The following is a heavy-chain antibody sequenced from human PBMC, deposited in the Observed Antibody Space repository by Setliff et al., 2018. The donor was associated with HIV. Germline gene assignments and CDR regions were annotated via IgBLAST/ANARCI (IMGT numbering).Heavy chain of an antibody. V-gene: IGHV3-74*01. CDR2: INSDGSST. CDR1: GFTFSSYS. J-gene: IGHJ6*03. D-gene: IGHD1-26*01. Sequence: GESLKISCAASGFTFSSYSMNWVRQAPGKGLVWVSRINSDGSSTNYADSVRGRFTISRDNAKNLLLLQMTSLRVDDTAVYYCVRWEQDRLDYYYMDVWGKGTSVTVSS. CDR3: VRWEQDRLDYYYMDV.